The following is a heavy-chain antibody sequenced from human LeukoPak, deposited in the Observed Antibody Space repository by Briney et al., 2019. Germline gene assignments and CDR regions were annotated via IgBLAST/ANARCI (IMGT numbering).Heavy chain of an antibody. Sequence: PGRSLRPSCAASGFTFSSYGMHWVRQAPGKGLEWVAVISYDGSNKYYADSVKGRFTISRDNSKNTLYLQMNSLRAEDTAVYYRAKDYETGYSSYYYYGMDVWGQGTTVTVSS. J-gene: IGHJ6*02. D-gene: IGHD6-13*01. CDR3: AKDYETGYSSYYYYGMDV. V-gene: IGHV3-30*18. CDR2: ISYDGSNK. CDR1: GFTFSSYG.